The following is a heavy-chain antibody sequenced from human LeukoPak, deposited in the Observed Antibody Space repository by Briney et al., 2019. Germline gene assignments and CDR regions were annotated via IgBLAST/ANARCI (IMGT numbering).Heavy chain of an antibody. D-gene: IGHD4-17*01. V-gene: IGHV3-23*01. Sequence: GGSLRLSCAASGFTFSSYAMSWVRQAPGKGLEWVSLINGGGHVSYYADSVKGRFTISRDNSKNTLYLQMNSLRGEDTALYYCARGGAYGKMDYWGQGTLVTVSS. CDR3: ARGGAYGKMDY. J-gene: IGHJ4*02. CDR2: INGGGHVS. CDR1: GFTFSSYA.